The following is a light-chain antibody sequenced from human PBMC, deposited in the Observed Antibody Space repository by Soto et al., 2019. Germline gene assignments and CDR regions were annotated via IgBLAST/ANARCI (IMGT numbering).Light chain of an antibody. CDR1: QSVSSN. CDR2: DAS. J-gene: IGKJ1*01. V-gene: IGKV3-15*01. Sequence: TVMTQSPATLSVSPGERATLSCRASQSVSSNLAWYQQKPGQAPRLLIYDASTRATGIPARFSGSGSGTEFTLTISSLQSEDFAVYYCQQYNNWPLAFGQGTKVEIK. CDR3: QQYNNWPLA.